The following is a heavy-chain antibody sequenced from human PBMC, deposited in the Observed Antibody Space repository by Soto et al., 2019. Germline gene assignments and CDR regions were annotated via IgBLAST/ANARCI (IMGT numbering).Heavy chain of an antibody. CDR2: IYYSGST. CDR3: ARDRITMVRVYGMDV. CDR1: EGSGISGGDY. Sequence: SATLCLSYTVSEGSGISGGDYWSWIRQPPGKGLEWIGYIYYSGSTNYNPSLKSRVTISVDTSKNQFSLKLSSVTAADTAVYYCARDRITMVRVYGMDVWGQGTTVTVSS. J-gene: IGHJ6*02. V-gene: IGHV4-61*08. D-gene: IGHD3-10*01.